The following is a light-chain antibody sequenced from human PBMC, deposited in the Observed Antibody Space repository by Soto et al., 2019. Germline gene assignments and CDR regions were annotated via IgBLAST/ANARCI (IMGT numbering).Light chain of an antibody. CDR1: QTVSSK. CDR3: HQRKSWPRT. Sequence: EIVFTQSPATLSSSPFERSTLSCRASQTVSSKLAWYQHKPGQAPRLLIYDTSNRATGIPARFSGSGSGTDFTLTISSLEPEDFAVYYCHQRKSWPRTFGQGTKVDTK. J-gene: IGKJ1*01. CDR2: DTS. V-gene: IGKV3-11*01.